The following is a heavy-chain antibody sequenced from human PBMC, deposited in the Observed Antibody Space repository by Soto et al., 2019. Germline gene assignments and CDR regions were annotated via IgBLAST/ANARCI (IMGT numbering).Heavy chain of an antibody. V-gene: IGHV4-31*03. CDR1: GGSISSGGYY. J-gene: IGHJ4*02. Sequence: QVQLQESGPGLVKPSQTLSLTCTVSGGSISSGGYYWNWIRQHPGKGLEWIGHIYYSGSTYYNPALNSRVTISVDTSKNQFSLKLSSVTAADTAVYYCATVQSSGYTYWGQGTLVTVSS. D-gene: IGHD3-22*01. CDR2: IYYSGST. CDR3: ATVQSSGYTY.